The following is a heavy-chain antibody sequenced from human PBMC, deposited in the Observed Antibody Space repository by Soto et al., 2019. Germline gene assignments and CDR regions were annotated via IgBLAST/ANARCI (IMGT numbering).Heavy chain of an antibody. CDR2: IYATGTT. D-gene: IGHD1-1*01. V-gene: IGHV4-4*07. Sequence: SETLSLACTVPGASISGFYWSWIRKSAGKGLEWIGRIYATGTTDYNPSLKSRVMMSVDTSKKQFSLKLRSVTAADTAVYYCVRDGTKTLRDWFDPWGQGISVTVSS. J-gene: IGHJ5*02. CDR3: VRDGTKTLRDWFDP. CDR1: GASISGFY.